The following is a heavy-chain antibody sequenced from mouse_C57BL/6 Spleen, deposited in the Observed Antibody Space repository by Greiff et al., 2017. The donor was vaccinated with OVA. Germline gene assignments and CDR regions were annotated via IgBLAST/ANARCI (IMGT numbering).Heavy chain of an antibody. CDR2: IDPSDSYT. Sequence: QVQLQQPGAELVKPGASVKLSCKASGYTFTSYWMQWVKQRPGQGLEWIGEIDPSDSYTNYNQKFKGKATLTVDTSSSTAYMQLSSLTSEDSAVYYCARRRDYGNYYFDYRGQGTTLTVSS. CDR3: ARRRDYGNYYFDY. CDR1: GYTFTSYW. J-gene: IGHJ2*01. D-gene: IGHD2-1*01. V-gene: IGHV1-50*01.